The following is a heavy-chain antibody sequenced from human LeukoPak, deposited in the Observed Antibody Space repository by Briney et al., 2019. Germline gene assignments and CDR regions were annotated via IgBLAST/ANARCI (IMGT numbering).Heavy chain of an antibody. CDR1: GFTFSSYG. Sequence: GRSLRLSCAASGFTFSSYGMHWVRQAPGKGLEWVAVIWYDGSNKYYADSVKGRFTISRDNSKSTLYLQMNSLRAGDTAVYYCAKRRYCDDINCRDFDRWGQGTLVTVSS. J-gene: IGHJ4*02. D-gene: IGHD2-15*01. CDR3: AKRRYCDDINCRDFDR. V-gene: IGHV3-33*06. CDR2: IWYDGSNK.